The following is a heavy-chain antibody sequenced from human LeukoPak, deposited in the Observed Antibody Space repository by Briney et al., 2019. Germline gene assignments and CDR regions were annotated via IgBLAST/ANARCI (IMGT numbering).Heavy chain of an antibody. V-gene: IGHV3-30-3*01. D-gene: IGHD6-13*01. CDR1: GFTFSSNA. CDR2: ISYDASNK. Sequence: GGSLRLSCAASGFTFSSNAMHWVRQAPGKGLEWVAVISYDASNKYYADSVKGRFTISRDNSKNTLYLQMNSLRGEDTSVYYCARGSGSSTRGWFDPWGQGTLVTVSS. CDR3: ARGSGSSTRGWFDP. J-gene: IGHJ5*02.